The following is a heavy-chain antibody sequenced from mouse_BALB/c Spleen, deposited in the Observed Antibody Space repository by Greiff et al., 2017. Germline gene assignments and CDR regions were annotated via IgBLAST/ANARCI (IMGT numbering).Heavy chain of an antibody. Sequence: VKLQQPGAELVKPGASVKLSCKASGYTFTSYWMHWVKQRPGQGLEWIGEINPSNGRTNYNEKFKSKATLTVDKSSSTAYMQLSSLTSEDSTVYYYAKMGGEAWFAYWGQGTLVTVSA. CDR1: GYTFTSYW. CDR2: INPSNGRT. CDR3: AKMGGEAWFAY. J-gene: IGHJ3*01. D-gene: IGHD4-1*01. V-gene: IGHV1S81*02.